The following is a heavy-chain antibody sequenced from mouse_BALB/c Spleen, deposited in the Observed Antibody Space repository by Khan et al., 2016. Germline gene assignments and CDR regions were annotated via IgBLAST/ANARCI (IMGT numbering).Heavy chain of an antibody. Sequence: EMELVESGGGLVQPGGSLRLSCATSGFIFTDYYMTWVRQPPGKALEWLAFIRNKANGFTSESSASVKGRFTISRDNSQSILYLQMNTLRAEDSATYYCSREIGFLRCDYWGQGTTLTVSA. CDR1: GFIFTDYY. D-gene: IGHD1-1*01. CDR2: IRNKANGFTS. CDR3: SREIGFLRCDY. J-gene: IGHJ2*01. V-gene: IGHV7-3*02.